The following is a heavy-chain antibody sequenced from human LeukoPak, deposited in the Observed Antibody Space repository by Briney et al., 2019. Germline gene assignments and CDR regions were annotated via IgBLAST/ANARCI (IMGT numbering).Heavy chain of an antibody. CDR3: ARDYVYAFDY. V-gene: IGHV3-53*01. J-gene: IGHJ4*02. CDR2: IYSGGST. D-gene: IGHD2/OR15-2a*01. Sequence: PAGGSLRLSCAASGFTVSSNYMSWVRQAPGKGLEWVSVIYSGGSTYYADSVKGRFTISRDNSKNTLYLQMNSLRAEDTAVYFCARDYVYAFDYWGQGTLVTVSS. CDR1: GFTVSSNY.